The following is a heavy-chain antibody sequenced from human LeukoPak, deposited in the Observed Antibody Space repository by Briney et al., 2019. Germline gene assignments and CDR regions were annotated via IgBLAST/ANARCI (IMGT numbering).Heavy chain of an antibody. J-gene: IGHJ4*02. D-gene: IGHD3-16*01. Sequence: GASVKVSCKASGYTFTKYAMHWVRQAPGQRLEWMGWINAGNGNTKYSQKFQGRVTITRDTSASTAYMELRSLRSEDTAVYYCASKPRGESRPFDYWGQGTLVTVSS. V-gene: IGHV1-3*01. CDR3: ASKPRGESRPFDY. CDR2: INAGNGNT. CDR1: GYTFTKYA.